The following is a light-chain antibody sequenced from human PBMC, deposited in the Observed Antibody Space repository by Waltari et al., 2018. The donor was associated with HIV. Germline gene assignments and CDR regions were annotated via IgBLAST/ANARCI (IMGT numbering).Light chain of an antibody. V-gene: IGLV3-1*01. CDR2: QDN. CDR1: TLGDKY. CDR3: QAWDSSTGGV. Sequence: SYELTQPPSVSVSPGQTASITCSGDTLGDKYASWYQQKPGQSPVLVLYQDNKRPSGIPERFSGSNSGNTATLTISGTQAMDEADYYCQAWDSSTGGVFGGGTKLTVL. J-gene: IGLJ3*02.